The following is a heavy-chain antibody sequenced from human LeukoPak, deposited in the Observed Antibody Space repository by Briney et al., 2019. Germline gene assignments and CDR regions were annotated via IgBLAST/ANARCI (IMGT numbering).Heavy chain of an antibody. Sequence: GGALRLSCAASGFTFSRYELNWVRQAPREGLGWVSYICSSGSIIYYADSVKGRFTISRDNAKNSLYLQMNSLRAEDTAVYYCARDLGMTDGDYVSYFDYWGQGTLVTVSS. CDR1: GFTFSRYE. D-gene: IGHD4-17*01. J-gene: IGHJ4*02. V-gene: IGHV3-48*03. CDR3: ARDLGMTDGDYVSYFDY. CDR2: ICSSGSII.